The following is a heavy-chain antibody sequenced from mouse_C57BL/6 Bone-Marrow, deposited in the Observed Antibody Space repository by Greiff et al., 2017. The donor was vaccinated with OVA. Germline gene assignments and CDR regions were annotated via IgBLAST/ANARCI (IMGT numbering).Heavy chain of an antibody. Sequence: EVKLVESGEGLVKPGGSLKLSCAASGFTFSSYAMSWVRQTPEKRLEWVAYISSGGDYIYYADTVKGRFTISRDNARNTLYLQMSSLKSEDTAMYYCTRVITTVVGKNYFDYWGQGTTLTVSS. J-gene: IGHJ2*01. D-gene: IGHD1-1*01. V-gene: IGHV5-9-1*02. CDR1: GFTFSSYA. CDR3: TRVITTVVGKNYFDY. CDR2: ISSGGDYI.